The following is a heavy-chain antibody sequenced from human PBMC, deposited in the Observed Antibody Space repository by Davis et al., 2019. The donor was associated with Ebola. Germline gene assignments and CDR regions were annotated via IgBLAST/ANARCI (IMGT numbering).Heavy chain of an antibody. CDR2: INHSGST. CDR3: ASGGGWLPDN. D-gene: IGHD5-12*01. J-gene: IGHJ4*02. V-gene: IGHV4-34*01. Sequence: PSETLSLTCAVYGGSFSGYYWSWIRQPPGKGLEWIGEINHSGSTNYNPSLKSRVTISIHTSENQFSLKVNSVTAADTAVYYCASGGGWLPDNWGQGTLVTVSS. CDR1: GGSFSGYY.